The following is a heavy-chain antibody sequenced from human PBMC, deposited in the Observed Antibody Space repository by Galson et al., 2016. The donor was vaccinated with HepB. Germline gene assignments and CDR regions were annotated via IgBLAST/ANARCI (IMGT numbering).Heavy chain of an antibody. V-gene: IGHV3-23*01. Sequence: SLRLSCAASGFAFSTYAMSWVRQAPGKGVEWVSAIHGSGSHTWYADSVRGRFTISRDNAKNTLYFQMNNLRAEDTALYYCAKDKNFPNDAFDVWGQGTMVTVSS. CDR2: IHGSGSHT. J-gene: IGHJ3*01. CDR1: GFAFSTYA. CDR3: AKDKNFPNDAFDV.